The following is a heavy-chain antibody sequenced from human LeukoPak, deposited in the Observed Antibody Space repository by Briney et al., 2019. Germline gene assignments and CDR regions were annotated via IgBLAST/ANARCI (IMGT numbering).Heavy chain of an antibody. CDR1: GGTFSSYA. D-gene: IGHD3-10*01. J-gene: IGHJ4*02. V-gene: IGHV1-69*05. Sequence: SVKVSCKASGGTFSSYAISWVRQAPGQGLEWMGGIIPIFGTANYAQKFQGRVTITTDESTSTAYMELSSLRSEDTAVYYCARTGSYGSGSYSHYWRPGTLVTVSS. CDR3: ARTGSYGSGSYSHY. CDR2: IIPIFGTA.